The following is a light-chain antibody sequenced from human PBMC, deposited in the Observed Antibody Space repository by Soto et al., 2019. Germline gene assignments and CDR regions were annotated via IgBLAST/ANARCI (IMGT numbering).Light chain of an antibody. V-gene: IGLV2-14*01. CDR3: SSFTRSSTYV. CDR1: SSDVGAYNF. J-gene: IGLJ1*01. CDR2: EVN. Sequence: QSVLTQPASVSGSPGQSITISCTGTSSDVGAYNFVSWYQQYPGKAPKVMIYEVNNRPSGVSNRFSGSKSGNTASLTTSGLQAEDEADYYCSSFTRSSTYVFGSGTKVTVL.